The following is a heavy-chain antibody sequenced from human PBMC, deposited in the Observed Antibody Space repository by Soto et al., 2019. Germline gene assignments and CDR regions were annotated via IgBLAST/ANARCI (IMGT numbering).Heavy chain of an antibody. D-gene: IGHD2-15*01. CDR2: MYAGGST. J-gene: IGHJ6*02. CDR3: ARASGGIDYYGMDV. CDR1: GDSISNYY. Sequence: QVQLQESGPRLVKPSETLSLTCTVSGDSISNYYWSWIRQPAGKRPEWIGRMYAGGSTNYNPSLKSRVTMSQYMSKNQVSLELRSVTAADTAVYYCARASGGIDYYGMDVWGQGTTVTVSS. V-gene: IGHV4-4*07.